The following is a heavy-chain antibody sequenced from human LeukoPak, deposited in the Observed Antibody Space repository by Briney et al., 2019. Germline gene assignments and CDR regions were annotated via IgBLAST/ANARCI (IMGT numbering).Heavy chain of an antibody. CDR2: INHSGST. CDR1: GGSISNSNYY. D-gene: IGHD3-22*01. J-gene: IGHJ4*02. CDR3: ARQYYYDSSARN. Sequence: SETLSLTCTVSGGSISNSNYYWVWIRQPPGKGLEWIGEINHSGSTNYNPSLKSRVTISVDTSKNQFSLKLSSGTAAETVVYYCARQYYYDSSARNWGPGKLVTVSS. V-gene: IGHV4-39*01.